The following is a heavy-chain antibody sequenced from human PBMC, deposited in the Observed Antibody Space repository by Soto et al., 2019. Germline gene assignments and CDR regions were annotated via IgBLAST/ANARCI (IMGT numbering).Heavy chain of an antibody. Sequence: QVQLVQSGAEVKKPGSSVKVSCKASGGTFSSYAISWVRQAPGQGLEWMGGITPISGTANYAQKFQGRVTITADESTSTAYMELSSLRSEDTPVYYCARSQGSSTSLEIYYYYYYGMDVWGQGTTVTVSS. CDR1: GGTFSSYA. CDR2: ITPISGTA. V-gene: IGHV1-69*01. D-gene: IGHD2-2*01. J-gene: IGHJ6*02. CDR3: ARSQGSSTSLEIYYYYYYGMDV.